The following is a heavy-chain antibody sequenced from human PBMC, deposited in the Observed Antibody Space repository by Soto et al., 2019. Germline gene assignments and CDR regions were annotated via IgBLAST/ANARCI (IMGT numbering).Heavy chain of an antibody. CDR3: ARDPSTGGYDAFDI. J-gene: IGHJ3*02. V-gene: IGHV1-69*08. CDR1: GGTFSSYT. CDR2: IIPILGIA. D-gene: IGHD2-8*02. Sequence: QVQLVQSGAEVKKPGSSVKVSCKASGGTFSSYTISWVRQAPGQGLEWMGRIIPILGIANYAQKFQGRVTXXAXKXXSTAYMELSSLRSEDTAVYYCARDPSTGGYDAFDIWGQGTMVTVSS.